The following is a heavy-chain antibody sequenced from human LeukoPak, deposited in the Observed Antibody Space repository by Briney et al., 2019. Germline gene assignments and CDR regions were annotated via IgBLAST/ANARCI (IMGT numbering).Heavy chain of an antibody. Sequence: ASVKVSCKASGYTFTSYAMNWVRQAPGQGLEWMGIINPSGGSTSYAQKFQGRVTMTRDTSTSTVYMELSSLRSEDTAVYYCASQAVHRYYFDYWGQGTLVTVSS. V-gene: IGHV1-46*01. CDR2: INPSGGST. J-gene: IGHJ4*02. CDR1: GYTFTSYA. D-gene: IGHD6-19*01. CDR3: ASQAVHRYYFDY.